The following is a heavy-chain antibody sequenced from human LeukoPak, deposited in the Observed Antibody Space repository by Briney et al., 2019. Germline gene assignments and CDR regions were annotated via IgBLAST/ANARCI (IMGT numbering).Heavy chain of an antibody. CDR2: ISYDKSHR. CDR3: AKGRVDYYDSSDAFDI. CDR1: GFTFSRYG. D-gene: IGHD3-22*01. V-gene: IGHV3-30*18. Sequence: GGSLRLSCAASGFTFSRYGMYWVRQAPGKGLEWVALISYDKSHRYYADSVKGRFTISRDNSKNTMYLQMNSLRAEDTAVYYCAKGRVDYYDSSDAFDIWGQGTMVTVSS. J-gene: IGHJ3*02.